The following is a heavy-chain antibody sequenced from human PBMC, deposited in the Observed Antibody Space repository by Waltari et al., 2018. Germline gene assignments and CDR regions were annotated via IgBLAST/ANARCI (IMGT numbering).Heavy chain of an antibody. Sequence: EVQLVESGGGLVQPGGSLRLSCAASGFTFRVYDMNWVRQATGKGLEWVSYISGSGSIIDYADSVKGRFTISRDNAKNSLYLQMNNLRAEDTAVYYCARDPHQIAVAHWFDPWGQGTLVTVSS. V-gene: IGHV3-48*03. CDR3: ARDPHQIAVAHWFDP. D-gene: IGHD2-2*01. CDR2: ISGSGSII. CDR1: GFTFRVYD. J-gene: IGHJ5*02.